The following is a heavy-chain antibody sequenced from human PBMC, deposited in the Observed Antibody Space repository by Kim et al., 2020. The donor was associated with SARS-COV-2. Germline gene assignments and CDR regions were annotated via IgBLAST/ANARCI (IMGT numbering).Heavy chain of an antibody. D-gene: IGHD3-10*01. J-gene: IGHJ4*02. Sequence: YTPSLKSRVTISVDTSKNQFSLKLSSVTAADTAVYYCARRNGSGSYYLDYWGQGTLVTVSS. CDR3: ARRNGSGSYYLDY. V-gene: IGHV4-39*01.